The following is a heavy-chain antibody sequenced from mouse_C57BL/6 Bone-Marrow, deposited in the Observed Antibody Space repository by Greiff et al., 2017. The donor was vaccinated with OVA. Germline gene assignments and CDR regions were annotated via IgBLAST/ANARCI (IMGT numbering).Heavy chain of an antibody. D-gene: IGHD2-4*01. CDR3: ARVMGDYDVGDN. Sequence: QVQLQQPGAELVMPGASVKLSCKASGYTFTSYWMHWVKQRPGQGLEWIGAIDPSDSYTNYNQKFKGKSTLTVDKSSSTAYMQLSSLTSEDSAVYYCARVMGDYDVGDNWGQGTTLTVSS. V-gene: IGHV1-69*01. CDR1: GYTFTSYW. CDR2: IDPSDSYT. J-gene: IGHJ2*01.